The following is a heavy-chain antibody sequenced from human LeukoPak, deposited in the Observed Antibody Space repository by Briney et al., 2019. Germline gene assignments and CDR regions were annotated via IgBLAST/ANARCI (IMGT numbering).Heavy chain of an antibody. Sequence: ASVKVSYRVSGYTLTELSMHWVRQAPGKGLEWVGGFDPEDGETIYAQKFQGRVTMTEDTSTDTAYMELSSLRSEDTGVYYCATVPTYYYDSREGDAFDIWGQGTMVTVPS. CDR3: ATVPTYYYDSREGDAFDI. CDR2: FDPEDGET. CDR1: GYTLTELS. V-gene: IGHV1-24*01. J-gene: IGHJ3*02. D-gene: IGHD3-22*01.